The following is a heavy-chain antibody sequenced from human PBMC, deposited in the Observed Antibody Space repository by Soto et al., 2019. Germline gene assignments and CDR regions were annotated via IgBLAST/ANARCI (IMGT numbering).Heavy chain of an antibody. CDR3: AKESDPPGPAGASDS. CDR2: ISYDGSNK. Sequence: GGSLRLSCAASGFTFSSYGMHWVRQAPGKGLEWVAVISYDGSNKYYADSVKGRFTISRDNSKNTLYLQMNSLRAEDTAVYYCAKESDPPGPAGASDSWGQGPMVTVSS. V-gene: IGHV3-30*18. D-gene: IGHD2-2*01. J-gene: IGHJ3*02. CDR1: GFTFSSYG.